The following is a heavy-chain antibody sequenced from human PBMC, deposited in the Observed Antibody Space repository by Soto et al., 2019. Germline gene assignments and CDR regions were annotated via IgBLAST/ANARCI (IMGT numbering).Heavy chain of an antibody. CDR1: GSSIKDYY. V-gene: IGHV4-59*01. D-gene: IGHD2-8*01. CDR3: ARENIIMDAFDF. J-gene: IGHJ3*01. Sequence: SETLSLTCTVSGSSIKDYYWTWIRQPPGKGLECIGYIYDTGSTSYNPTLKSRVTMSIDTSKSQFSLNLNSVTAADTAVYYCARENIIMDAFDFWGQGTMVTVSS. CDR2: IYDTGST.